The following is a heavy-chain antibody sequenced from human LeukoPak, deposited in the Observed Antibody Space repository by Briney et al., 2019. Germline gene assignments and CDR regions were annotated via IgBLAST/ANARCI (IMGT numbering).Heavy chain of an antibody. CDR3: AREVTPYY. Sequence: GGSLRLSCAASGFTFSTYSMNWVRQAPGKGLEWVSYISSGSSDIYYADSVKGRFTISRDNAKNSLYLQMNSLRAEDTAVYYCAREVTPYYWGQGTLVTVSS. CDR1: GFTFSTYS. D-gene: IGHD2-21*02. J-gene: IGHJ4*02. V-gene: IGHV3-21*05. CDR2: ISSGSSDI.